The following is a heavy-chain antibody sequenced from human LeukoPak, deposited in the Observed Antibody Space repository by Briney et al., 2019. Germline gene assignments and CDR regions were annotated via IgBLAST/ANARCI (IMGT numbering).Heavy chain of an antibody. Sequence: PGGSLRLSCAASGFTFSSYWMSWVRQAPGKGLEGVANIKQDGSEKYYVGSVKGRFTISRDNAKHSLYLQMNSLRAEDTGVYYCARDTELRFLERLFSFDYWGQGTLVTVSS. D-gene: IGHD3-3*01. V-gene: IGHV3-7*01. J-gene: IGHJ4*02. CDR3: ARDTELRFLERLFSFDY. CDR1: GFTFSSYW. CDR2: IKQDGSEK.